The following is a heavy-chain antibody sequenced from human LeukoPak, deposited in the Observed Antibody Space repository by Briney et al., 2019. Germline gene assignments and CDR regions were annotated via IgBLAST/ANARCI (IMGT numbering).Heavy chain of an antibody. J-gene: IGHJ3*02. Sequence: GESLKISCKGSGYSFNSYWIGWVRQMPGKGLEWMGSIYLGDSDTRYSPSFQGQVTISVDKSISTAYLQWSSLKASDTAMYYCARRGSSWNGDAFDIWGQGTMVTVSS. V-gene: IGHV5-51*01. CDR3: ARRGSSWNGDAFDI. CDR2: IYLGDSDT. CDR1: GYSFNSYW. D-gene: IGHD6-13*01.